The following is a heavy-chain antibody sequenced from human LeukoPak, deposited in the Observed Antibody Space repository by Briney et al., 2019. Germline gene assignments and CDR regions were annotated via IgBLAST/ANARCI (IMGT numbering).Heavy chain of an antibody. D-gene: IGHD6-19*01. CDR1: GFTFSSST. V-gene: IGHV3-23*01. J-gene: IGHJ4*02. Sequence: GGSLRLSCAASGFTFSSSTMTWVRQAPGKGLEWVSGISGSGGSTYYAESVKGRFTISRDNSKSTLYLQMNSLRAEDTAIYYCAKGSGWYNRGQGTLVTVSS. CDR2: ISGSGGST. CDR3: AKGSGWYN.